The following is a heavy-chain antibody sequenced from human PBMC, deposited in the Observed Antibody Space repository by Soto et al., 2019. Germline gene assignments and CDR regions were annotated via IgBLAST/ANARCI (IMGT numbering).Heavy chain of an antibody. CDR3: AHRLVDYAYARGTYSSGLDY. V-gene: IGHV2-5*02. D-gene: IGHD3-16*01. Sequence: QITLKESGPTLVRPTQTLTLTCSFSGFSLTTNGVGVGWIRQPPGKALEWLALIYWDDAKRYSPSLKSRLATTQAASRTPGVLTIANMDPVDTATYYCAHRLVDYAYARGTYSSGLDYWGQGTLVTVSS. J-gene: IGHJ4*02. CDR2: IYWDDAK. CDR1: GFSLTTNGVG.